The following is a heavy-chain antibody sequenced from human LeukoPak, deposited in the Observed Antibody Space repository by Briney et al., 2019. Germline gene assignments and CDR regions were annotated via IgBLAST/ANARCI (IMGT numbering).Heavy chain of an antibody. CDR2: INYIRTT. CDR1: GGSISSYY. J-gene: IGHJ6*02. CDR3: ARSYSSSDHYYYYGMDV. Sequence: SETPSLTCTASGGSISSYYWNWIRQPPGKGLEWIGYINYIRTTDYNPSLKSRVTISLDTSKNRFSLKLSSVTAADTAMYYCARSYSSSDHYYYYGMDVWGQGTTVTVSS. D-gene: IGHD6-13*01. V-gene: IGHV4-59*08.